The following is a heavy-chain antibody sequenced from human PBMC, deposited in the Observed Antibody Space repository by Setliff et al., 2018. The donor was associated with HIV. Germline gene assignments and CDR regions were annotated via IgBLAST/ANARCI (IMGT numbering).Heavy chain of an antibody. D-gene: IGHD2-2*01. CDR3: VKGQGFCSMTSCALDWFGP. V-gene: IGHV3-23*01. CDR2: ISGHTINV. Sequence: GGSLRLSCAASGFDFSSHAMSWVRQAPGKGLEWLSVISGHTINVYYADSVMGRFIISRDNSKNTLYLHMNSLRVEDSAIYYCVKGQGFCSMTSCALDWFGPWGQGTLVTVSS. J-gene: IGHJ5*02. CDR1: GFDFSSHA.